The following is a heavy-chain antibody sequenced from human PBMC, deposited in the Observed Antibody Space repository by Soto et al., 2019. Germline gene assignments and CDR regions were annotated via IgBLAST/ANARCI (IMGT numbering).Heavy chain of an antibody. CDR2: IVGGSGST. Sequence: SVKVSCKASGFALTSADVQWVRQTRGQRLEWIGWIVGGSGSTNYAQQFQGRLAITRDMSTSTVYMELSSLRSEDTAVYYCAADWSNRPFDFWGQGTLVTVSS. CDR3: AADWSNRPFDF. V-gene: IGHV1-58*01. J-gene: IGHJ4*02. CDR1: GFALTSAD. D-gene: IGHD3-3*01.